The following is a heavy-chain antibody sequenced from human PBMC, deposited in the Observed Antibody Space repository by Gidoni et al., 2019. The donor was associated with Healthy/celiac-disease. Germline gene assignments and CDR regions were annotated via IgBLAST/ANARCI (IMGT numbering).Heavy chain of an antibody. D-gene: IGHD2-15*01. Sequence: QLQLQESGPGLVKPSETLSLTCTVSGGSISSSSYYWGWIRQPPGKGLEWIGSIYYSGSTYYNPSLKSRVTISVDTSKNQFSLKLSSVTAADTAVYYCARDRILGYCSGGSCYQGVWWFDPWGQGTLVTVSS. CDR3: ARDRILGYCSGGSCYQGVWWFDP. CDR2: IYYSGST. J-gene: IGHJ5*02. V-gene: IGHV4-39*07. CDR1: GGSISSSSYY.